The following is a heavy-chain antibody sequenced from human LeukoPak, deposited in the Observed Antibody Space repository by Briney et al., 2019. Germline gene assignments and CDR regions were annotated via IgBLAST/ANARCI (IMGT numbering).Heavy chain of an antibody. CDR1: GGSISSSSYY. CDR3: ARTDSAEYFQH. CDR2: IYYSGST. J-gene: IGHJ1*01. V-gene: IGHV4-61*01. D-gene: IGHD2-15*01. Sequence: SETLSLTCTVSGGSISSSSYYWSWIRQPPGKGLEWIGYIYYSGSTNYNPSLKSRVTISVDTSKNQFSLKLSSVTAADTAVYYCARTDSAEYFQHWGQGTLVTVSS.